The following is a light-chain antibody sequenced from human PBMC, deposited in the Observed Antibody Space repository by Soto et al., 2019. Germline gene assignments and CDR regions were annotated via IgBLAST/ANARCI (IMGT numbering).Light chain of an antibody. Sequence: QSALAQPPSVSGAPGQRVTIPCTGSSSNIGAGYDVHWYQQSPGTAPKLLIYASSIRPSGVPDRISGSKSGTSASLAISGLQAEDEADYYCQSYDSSLSVVVFGGGTKLTVL. CDR1: SSNIGAGYD. CDR3: QSYDSSLSVVV. CDR2: ASS. V-gene: IGLV1-40*01. J-gene: IGLJ2*01.